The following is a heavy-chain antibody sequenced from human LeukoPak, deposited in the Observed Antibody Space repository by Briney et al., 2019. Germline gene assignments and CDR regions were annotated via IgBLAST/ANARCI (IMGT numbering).Heavy chain of an antibody. CDR2: ISSSGST. V-gene: IGHV4-61*02. Sequence: PSETLSLTCTVSGDSISSGDYYWSWIRQPAGKGLEWIGRISSSGSTNYNPSLKSRVTISVDTSKNQFSLKLSSVTAADTAVYYCAGSELVYAAYYYYMDVWGKGTTDTVSS. J-gene: IGHJ6*03. D-gene: IGHD2-8*01. CDR1: GDSISSGDYY. CDR3: AGSELVYAAYYYYMDV.